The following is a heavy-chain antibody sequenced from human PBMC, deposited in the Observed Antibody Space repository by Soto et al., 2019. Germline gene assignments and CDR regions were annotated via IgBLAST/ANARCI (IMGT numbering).Heavy chain of an antibody. V-gene: IGHV1-3*04. CDR2: INTGNGNT. Sequence: QVQLVQSGAEVKKPGASVKVSCKASGITYTTYAIHWVRQAPGQGLEWMGWINTGNGNTRYSQRFQGRVTLTTDTSASTAYMDLSSLTSEDTAVYYCARAISGYVTWGQGPLITVSS. CDR1: GITYTTYA. J-gene: IGHJ5*02. CDR3: ARAISGYVT. D-gene: IGHD5-12*01.